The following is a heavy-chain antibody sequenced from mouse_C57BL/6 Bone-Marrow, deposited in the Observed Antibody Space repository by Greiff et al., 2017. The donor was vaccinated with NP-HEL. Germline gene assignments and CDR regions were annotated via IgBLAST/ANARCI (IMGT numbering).Heavy chain of an antibody. D-gene: IGHD1-1*01. CDR1: GYTFTDYE. Sequence: VQLQQSGAELVRPGASVTLSCKASGYTFTDYEMHWVKQTPVHGLEWIGAIDPETGGTAYNQKFKGKAILTADKSSSTAYMELRSLTSEDSAVYYCTNYCGSSPLGWGKGTTLTVSS. CDR2: IDPETGGT. CDR3: TNYCGSSPLG. J-gene: IGHJ2*01. V-gene: IGHV1-15*01.